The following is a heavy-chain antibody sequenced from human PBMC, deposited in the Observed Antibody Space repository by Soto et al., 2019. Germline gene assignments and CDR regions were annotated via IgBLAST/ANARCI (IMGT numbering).Heavy chain of an antibody. CDR2: IWYDGSNK. D-gene: IGHD6-19*01. J-gene: IGHJ6*02. Sequence: GGSLRLSCAASGFTFSSYGTHWVRQAPGKGLEWVAVIWYDGSNKYYADSVKGRFTISRDNSKNTLYLQMNSLRAEDTAVYYCAGGRSSGWLNYYYYGMDVWGQGTTVTVSS. CDR1: GFTFSSYG. V-gene: IGHV3-33*01. CDR3: AGGRSSGWLNYYYYGMDV.